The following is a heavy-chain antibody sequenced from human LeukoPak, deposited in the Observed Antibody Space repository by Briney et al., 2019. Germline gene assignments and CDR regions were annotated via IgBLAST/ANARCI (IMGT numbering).Heavy chain of an antibody. CDR2: TWYDGSNK. CDR3: ARGGLTIAESTTSWYLDY. D-gene: IGHD1-26*01. Sequence: GGSLRLSCAASGFTFSTYGMHWVRQAQGKRLEWVALTWYDGSNKNYADSVKGRFTISRDNSKNTLYLQMNSLRGEDTGVYYCARGGLTIAESTTSWYLDYWGQGTLVAVSS. CDR1: GFTFSTYG. V-gene: IGHV3-33*01. J-gene: IGHJ4*02.